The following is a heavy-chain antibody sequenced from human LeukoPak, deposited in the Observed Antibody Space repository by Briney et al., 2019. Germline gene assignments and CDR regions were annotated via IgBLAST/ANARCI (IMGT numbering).Heavy chain of an antibody. CDR3: ARYCGGDCYSPPFDY. D-gene: IGHD2-21*02. Sequence: ASVNVSCTASGYTFSRFGVGWVRQAPGQGLEWMGWISAYNGNTNYAQKLQGRVTMTTDTSTSTAYMELRSLTSDDAAVYYCARYCGGDCYSPPFDYWGQGTLVTVSS. CDR2: ISAYNGNT. J-gene: IGHJ4*02. CDR1: GYTFSRFG. V-gene: IGHV1-18*01.